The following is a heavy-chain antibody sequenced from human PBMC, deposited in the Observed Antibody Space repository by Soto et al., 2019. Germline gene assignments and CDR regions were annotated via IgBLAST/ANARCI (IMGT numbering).Heavy chain of an antibody. CDR2: IIPIFGTA. CDR3: ARDQADTAMVWRWFDP. Sequence: QVQLVQSGAEVKKPGSSVKVSCKASGGAFSSYAISWVRQAPGQGLEWMGGIIPIFGTANYAQKFQGRVTITADESTSTAYMELSSLRSEDTAVYYCARDQADTAMVWRWFDPWGKGTLVTVSS. V-gene: IGHV1-69*01. J-gene: IGHJ5*02. D-gene: IGHD5-18*01. CDR1: GGAFSSYA.